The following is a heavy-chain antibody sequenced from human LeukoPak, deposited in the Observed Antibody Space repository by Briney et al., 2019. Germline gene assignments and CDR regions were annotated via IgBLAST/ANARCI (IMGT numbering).Heavy chain of an antibody. CDR2: IKSKTDGGTT. J-gene: IGHJ4*02. Sequence: GGSLRLSCAASGFTYSNAWMSWVRQAPAKGLEGVGRIKSKTDGGTTDYAAPVKGRFTISRDDSKNTLYLQMNSLKTEDTAVYYCTTDPNYYVSSGYYFDYWGQGTLVTVSS. CDR3: TTDPNYYVSSGYYFDY. CDR1: GFTYSNAW. V-gene: IGHV3-15*01. D-gene: IGHD3-22*01.